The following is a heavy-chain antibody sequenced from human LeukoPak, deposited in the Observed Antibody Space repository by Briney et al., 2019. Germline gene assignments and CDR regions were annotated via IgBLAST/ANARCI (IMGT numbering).Heavy chain of an antibody. J-gene: IGHJ4*02. CDR3: ARTSGAWKDYFDY. CDR1: GYSFTSYW. CDR2: IYPGDSDT. Sequence: KYGESLKISCKGSGYSFTSYWIGWVRPMPGKGLEWMGIIYPGDSDTRYSPSFQGQVTISADKSISTAYLQWSSLKASDTAMYYCARTSGAWKDYFDYWGQGTLVTVSS. D-gene: IGHD1-1*01. V-gene: IGHV5-51*01.